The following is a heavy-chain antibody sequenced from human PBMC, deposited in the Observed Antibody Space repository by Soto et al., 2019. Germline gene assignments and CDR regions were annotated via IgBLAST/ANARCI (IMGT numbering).Heavy chain of an antibody. CDR3: AREGLGYYFDY. D-gene: IGHD2-15*01. CDR2: IWDDGSNK. V-gene: IGHV3-33*08. CDR1: GFTFGGYA. J-gene: IGHJ4*02. Sequence: GGSLRLSCAASGFTFGGYAVSWVRQAPGKGLEWVSAIWDDGSNKYYADSVKGRFTISRDNSKNTLYLQMNSLRAEDTAVYYCAREGLGYYFDYWGQGTLVTVSS.